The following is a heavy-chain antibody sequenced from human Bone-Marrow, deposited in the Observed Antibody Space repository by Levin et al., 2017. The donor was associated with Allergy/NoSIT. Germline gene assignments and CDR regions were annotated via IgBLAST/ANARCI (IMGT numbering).Heavy chain of an antibody. CDR2: IYYSGST. V-gene: IGHV4-39*01. CDR1: GGSISSSSYY. D-gene: IGHD1-26*01. J-gene: IGHJ4*02. CDR3: ARHGSGQHLFDY. Sequence: PGGSLRLSCTVSGGSISSSSYYWGWIRQPPGKGLEWIGSIYYSGSTYYNPSLKSRVTISVDTSKNQFSLKLSSVTAADTAVYYCARHGSGQHLFDYWGQGTLVTVSS.